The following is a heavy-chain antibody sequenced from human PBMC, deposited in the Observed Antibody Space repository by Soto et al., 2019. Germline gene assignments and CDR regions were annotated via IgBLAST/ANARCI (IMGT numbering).Heavy chain of an antibody. CDR1: GFTFSSYA. V-gene: IGHV3-23*01. CDR3: AKAPDGGSGSYFWDHPYYFDY. CDR2: ISGSGGST. Sequence: PGGSLRLSCAASGFTFSSYAMSWVRQAPGKGLEWVSAISGSGGSTYYADSVKGRFTISRDNSKNTLYLQMNSLRAEDTAVYYCAKAPDGGSGSYFWDHPYYFDYWGQGTLVTAPQ. J-gene: IGHJ4*02. D-gene: IGHD3-10*01.